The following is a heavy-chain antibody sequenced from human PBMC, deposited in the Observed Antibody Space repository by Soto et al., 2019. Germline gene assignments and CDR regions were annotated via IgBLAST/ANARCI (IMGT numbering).Heavy chain of an antibody. D-gene: IGHD3-9*01. J-gene: IGHJ4*02. CDR2: IIPIFGTA. CDR3: ARDLRYDILVSSPRFDY. CDR1: GGTFSSYA. V-gene: IGHV1-69*06. Sequence: QVQLVQSGAEVKKPGSSVKVSCKASGGTFSSYAISWVRQAPGQGLEWMGGIIPIFGTANYAQKFQGRVTITADKSTSTAYMELSSLRSEDTAVYYCARDLRYDILVSSPRFDYWGQGTLVTVSS.